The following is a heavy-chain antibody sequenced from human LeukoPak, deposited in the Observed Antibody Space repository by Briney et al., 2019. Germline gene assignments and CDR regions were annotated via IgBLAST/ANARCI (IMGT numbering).Heavy chain of an antibody. J-gene: IGHJ3*02. CDR2: IYTGDSDT. CDR3: ARLGGRQSIVEATFGDAFDI. D-gene: IGHD1-26*01. Sequence: GESLKISCKGSGYSFTSYWIGWVSQMPGKGLEWMGIIYTGDSDTRYSPSFQGQVTISADKSISTAYLQWSSLKASDTAMYYCARLGGRQSIVEATFGDAFDIWGQGTMVTVSS. CDR1: GYSFTSYW. V-gene: IGHV5-51*01.